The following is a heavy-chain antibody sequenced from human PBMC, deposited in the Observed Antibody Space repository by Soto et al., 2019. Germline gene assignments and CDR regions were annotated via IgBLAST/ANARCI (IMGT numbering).Heavy chain of an antibody. CDR3: ARGAGYSSRWSAYNWFDP. V-gene: IGHV1-69*13. J-gene: IGHJ5*02. D-gene: IGHD6-19*01. CDR1: GGTFSIYA. CDR2: IIPIFGTA. Sequence: SVKVSCKACGGTFSIYAISWLRRAPGQGLEWMGGIIPIFGTANYAQKFQGRVTITADESTSTAYMELSSLRSEDTAVYYCARGAGYSSRWSAYNWFDPWGQGTLVTVSS.